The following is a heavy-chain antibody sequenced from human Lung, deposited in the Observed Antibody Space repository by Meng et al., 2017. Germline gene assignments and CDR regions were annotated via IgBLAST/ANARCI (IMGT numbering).Heavy chain of an antibody. CDR1: GGSISSGTYY. D-gene: IGHD3-22*01. CDR3: ARYVFDSSSLYSNWFDP. J-gene: IGHJ5*02. Sequence: QVQLQESGPGLVKTSQTLSLTCTLPGGSISSGTYYWGWIRRLPGKGLEWIAYIHYSGSTYYSPSLKSRVTISVDTSKNQLSLKLSSMTAADTAVYYCARYVFDSSSLYSNWFDPWGQGTLVTVSS. CDR2: IHYSGST. V-gene: IGHV4-31*03.